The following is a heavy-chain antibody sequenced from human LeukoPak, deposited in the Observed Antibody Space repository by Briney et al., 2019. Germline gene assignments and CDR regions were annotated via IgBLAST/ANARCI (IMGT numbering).Heavy chain of an antibody. CDR1: GFTFSTYG. CDR3: ARDIRGGDY. CDR2: ISSSSSYI. V-gene: IGHV3-21*01. J-gene: IGHJ4*02. D-gene: IGHD3-16*01. Sequence: GGTLRLSCVASGFTFSTYGMSWVRQAPGKGLEWVSSISSSSSYIYYADSVKGRFTISRDNAKNSLYLQMNSLRAEDTAVYYCARDIRGGDYWGQGTLVTVSS.